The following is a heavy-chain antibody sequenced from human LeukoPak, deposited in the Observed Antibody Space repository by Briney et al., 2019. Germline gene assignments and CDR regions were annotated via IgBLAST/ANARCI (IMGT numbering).Heavy chain of an antibody. CDR1: GGSISPYY. CDR3: ARAFYPGYYSYMAV. Sequence: SETLSLTCTVSGGSISPYYWSWIRQPPGKGLEWIGYIYYSGSTNYNPSLKSRVTISVDTSKNQFSLKLSSVTAADTAVYYCARAFYPGYYSYMAVWGKGTTVTISS. CDR2: IYYSGST. D-gene: IGHD3-3*02. J-gene: IGHJ6*03. V-gene: IGHV4-59*01.